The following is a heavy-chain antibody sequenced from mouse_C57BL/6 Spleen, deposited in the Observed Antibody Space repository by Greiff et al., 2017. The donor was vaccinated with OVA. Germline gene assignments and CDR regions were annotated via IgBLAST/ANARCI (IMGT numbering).Heavy chain of an antibody. Sequence: QVQLQQPGAELVKPGASVKISCKASGYTFTSYWITWVKQRPGQGLEWIGDIYPGSGSTNYNEKFKSKATLTVDTSSSTAYMQHSSLTSEDSAVYYCARPYYYGSSYGYAMDYWGQGTSVTVSS. J-gene: IGHJ4*01. CDR2: IYPGSGST. D-gene: IGHD1-1*01. V-gene: IGHV1-55*01. CDR1: GYTFTSYW. CDR3: ARPYYYGSSYGYAMDY.